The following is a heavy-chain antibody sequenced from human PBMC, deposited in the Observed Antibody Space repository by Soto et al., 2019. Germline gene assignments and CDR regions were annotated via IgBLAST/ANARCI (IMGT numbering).Heavy chain of an antibody. CDR1: GYTLTELS. CDR2: FDPEDGET. CDR3: ATGEIAAAGTRNYYYYYGMDV. D-gene: IGHD6-13*01. Sequence: GASVKVSCKVSGYTLTELSMHWVRQAPGKGLEWMGGFDPEDGETIYAQKFQGRVTMTEDTSTDTAYMELSSLRSEDTAVYYCATGEIAAAGTRNYYYYYGMDVWGQGTTVTVSS. V-gene: IGHV1-24*01. J-gene: IGHJ6*02.